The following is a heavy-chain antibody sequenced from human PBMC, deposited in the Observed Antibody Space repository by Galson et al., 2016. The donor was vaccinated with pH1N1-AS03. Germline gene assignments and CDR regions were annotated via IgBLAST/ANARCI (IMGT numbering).Heavy chain of an antibody. CDR3: ARDGDIVIVPSAIDYYSMDV. D-gene: IGHD2-2*01. CDR1: GYKFTSYG. J-gene: IGHJ6*02. CDR2: ISGYNINA. Sequence: SVKVSCKASGYKFTSYGVSWVRQAPGQGLEWMGWISGYNINAKYAEKFQGRVTLTTDKSTSTAYMELRSLTSDDTAVYFCARDGDIVIVPSAIDYYSMDVWGQGTTVTVSS. V-gene: IGHV1-18*01.